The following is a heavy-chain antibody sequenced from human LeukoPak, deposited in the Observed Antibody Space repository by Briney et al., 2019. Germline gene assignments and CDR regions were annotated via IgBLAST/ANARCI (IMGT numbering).Heavy chain of an antibody. J-gene: IGHJ4*02. V-gene: IGHV3-30*03. CDR1: GFTFSSYG. CDR3: ARMVRETDY. D-gene: IGHD3-10*01. Sequence: PGGSLRLSCAASGFTFSSYGMHWVRQAPGKGLEWVAVISYDGSNKYYADSVKGRFTIARDNSKNTLYLQMNSLRAEDTAVYYCARMVRETDYWGQGTLVIVSS. CDR2: ISYDGSNK.